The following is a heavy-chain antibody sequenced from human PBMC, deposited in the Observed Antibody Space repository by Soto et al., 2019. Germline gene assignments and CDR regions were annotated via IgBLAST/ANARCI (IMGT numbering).Heavy chain of an antibody. CDR3: ARLYCSSPSCYSVGAFEI. D-gene: IGHD2-2*01. CDR2: IWFDGSDK. CDR1: GFTFSNYG. Sequence: GGSLRLSCAASGFTFSNYGMHWVRQAPGKGLEWVALIWFDGSDKYYADSVKGRFTMSRDNSKNTVYLQMNSLRAEDTAMYYCARLYCSSPSCYSVGAFEIRGQGTMVTVSS. V-gene: IGHV3-33*01. J-gene: IGHJ3*02.